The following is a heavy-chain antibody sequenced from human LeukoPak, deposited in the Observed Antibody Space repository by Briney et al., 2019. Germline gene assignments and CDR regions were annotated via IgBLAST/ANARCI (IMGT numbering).Heavy chain of an antibody. J-gene: IGHJ4*02. V-gene: IGHV3-74*01. Sequence: PGGSLRLSCAASGFTFSDYWMHWVRQAPGKGLVGVSRINSDGRITNYADSVKGRFTISRDNAKNTLYLQMNSLRAEDMALYYCAKGPDYDILTPIDYWGQGTLVTVSS. CDR1: GFTFSDYW. CDR2: INSDGRIT. CDR3: AKGPDYDILTPIDY. D-gene: IGHD3-9*01.